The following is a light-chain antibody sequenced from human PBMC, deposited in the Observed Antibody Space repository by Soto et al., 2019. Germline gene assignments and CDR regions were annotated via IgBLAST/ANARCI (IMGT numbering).Light chain of an antibody. Sequence: EIVMTQSPATLSVSPGGRATLSCRASQSISGALAWYQQKPGQAPRLLIYGASTRATSFPARFSGSGSGTDFILTISSLQSEDFAAYYCQQYNNWPWTFGQGTKVEIK. CDR1: QSISGA. J-gene: IGKJ1*01. V-gene: IGKV3-15*01. CDR2: GAS. CDR3: QQYNNWPWT.